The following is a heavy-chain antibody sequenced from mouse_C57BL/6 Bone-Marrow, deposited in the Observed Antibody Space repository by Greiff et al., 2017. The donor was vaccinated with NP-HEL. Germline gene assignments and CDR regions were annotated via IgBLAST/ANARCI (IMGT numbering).Heavy chain of an antibody. CDR2: IDPSDSYT. V-gene: IGHV1-50*01. Sequence: QVQLKQSGAELVKPGASVKLSCKASGYTFTSYWMQWVKQRPGQGLEWIGEIDPSDSYTNYNQKFKGKATLTVDTSSSTAYMQLSSLTSEDSAVYYCARDGYYPYWYFDVWGTGTTVTVSS. D-gene: IGHD2-3*01. CDR1: GYTFTSYW. CDR3: ARDGYYPYWYFDV. J-gene: IGHJ1*03.